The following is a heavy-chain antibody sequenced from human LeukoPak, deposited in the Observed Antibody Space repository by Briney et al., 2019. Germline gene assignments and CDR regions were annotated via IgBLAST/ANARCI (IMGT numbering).Heavy chain of an antibody. CDR3: ARTLRLNTPRAFDV. Sequence: GGSLRLSCAASGFTFSSYGMHCVRQAPGKGLEWVAVIWYDGSDKYYADSVKGRFTISRDNSKNTLYLQMNSLRAEDTAVYFCARTLRLNTPRAFDVWGQGTVVTVSS. CDR1: GFTFSSYG. V-gene: IGHV3-33*01. D-gene: IGHD2-2*02. J-gene: IGHJ3*01. CDR2: IWYDGSDK.